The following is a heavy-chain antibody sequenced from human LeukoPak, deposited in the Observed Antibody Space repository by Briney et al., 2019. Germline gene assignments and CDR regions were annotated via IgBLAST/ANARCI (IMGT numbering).Heavy chain of an antibody. CDR3: ARGYKGILLSFGEPITFDI. J-gene: IGHJ3*02. CDR1: GYTFTSYD. Sequence: VASVKVSCKASGYTFTSYDINWVRQATGQGLEWMGWMNPNSDNTGYAQKFQGRVIMTRNTSISTDYMELSSLRSEDTAVYYCARGYKGILLSFGEPITFDIWGQGTMVTVSS. V-gene: IGHV1-8*01. CDR2: MNPNSDNT. D-gene: IGHD3-10*01.